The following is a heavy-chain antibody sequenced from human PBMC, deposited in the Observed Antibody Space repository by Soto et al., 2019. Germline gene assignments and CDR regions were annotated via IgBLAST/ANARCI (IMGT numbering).Heavy chain of an antibody. CDR1: GFTVSNNY. V-gene: IGHV3-53*01. J-gene: IGHJ4*02. D-gene: IGHD6-13*01. CDR3: ARDPPGIAASGGGG. CDR2: IYSGGST. Sequence: EVQLVESGGGLIQPGGSLRLSCAASGFTVSNNYMRWVRQAPGKGLEWVSLIYSGGSTHYADSVKGRFTISRDNSNNTLYLQMNRLRVEDTAVYYCARDPPGIAASGGGGWGQGTLVTVSS.